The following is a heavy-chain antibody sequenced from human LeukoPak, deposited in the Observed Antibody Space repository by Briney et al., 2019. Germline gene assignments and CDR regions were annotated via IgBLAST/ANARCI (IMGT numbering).Heavy chain of an antibody. CDR3: AKGGYCTSTSCSGGAFDI. Sequence: GGSLRLSCAASGFTFSSYGMHWVRQAPGKGLEWVSAISGRGGNTYYADSVKGRFTISRDNSKNTLYLQMNGLRAEDTAVYYCAKGGYCTSTSCSGGAFDIWGQGTMVTVSS. V-gene: IGHV3-23*01. CDR1: GFTFSSYG. D-gene: IGHD2-2*01. CDR2: ISGRGGNT. J-gene: IGHJ3*02.